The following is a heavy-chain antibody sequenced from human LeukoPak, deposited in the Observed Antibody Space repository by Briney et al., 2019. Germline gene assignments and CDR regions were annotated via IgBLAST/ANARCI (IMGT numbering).Heavy chain of an antibody. CDR3: AHSHYDILTGYYNRWGDY. Sequence: ASVKVSCKASGYTLTSYGISWVRQAPGQGLEWMGWISAYNGDTNYAQKLQGRVTMTTDTSTSTAYMELRSLRSDDTAVYYCAHSHYDILTGYYNRWGDYWGQGTLVTVSS. D-gene: IGHD3-9*01. J-gene: IGHJ4*02. CDR1: GYTLTSYG. CDR2: ISAYNGDT. V-gene: IGHV1-18*01.